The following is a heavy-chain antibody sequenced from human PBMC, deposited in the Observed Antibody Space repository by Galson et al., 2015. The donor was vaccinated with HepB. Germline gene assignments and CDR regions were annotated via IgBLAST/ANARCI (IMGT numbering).Heavy chain of an antibody. CDR2: FDPEDGET. V-gene: IGHV1-24*01. CDR1: GGTFSSYA. J-gene: IGHJ4*02. D-gene: IGHD6-19*01. CDR3: YVSAQWLPQGVYYFDY. Sequence: SVKVSCKASGGTFSSYAISWVRQAPGQGLEWMGGFDPEDGETIYAQKFQGRVTMTEDTSTDTAYMELSSLRSEDTAVYYCYVSAQWLPQGVYYFDYWGQGTLVTVSS.